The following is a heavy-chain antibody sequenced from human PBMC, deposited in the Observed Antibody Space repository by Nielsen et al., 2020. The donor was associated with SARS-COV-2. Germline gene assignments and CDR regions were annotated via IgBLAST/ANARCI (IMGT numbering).Heavy chain of an antibody. CDR1: GFTFSNYA. CDR2: IRGSGV. J-gene: IGHJ4*02. V-gene: IGHV3-23*01. CDR3: AKGDGGTYYFDY. Sequence: GGSLRLSCSASGFTFSNYAMSWVRQAPGKGLEWVSTIRGSGVYADSVKGRFTISRDNSKDTLYLQLNSLRADDTAVYYCAKGDGGTYYFDYWGQGTLVTVSS. D-gene: IGHD1-7*01.